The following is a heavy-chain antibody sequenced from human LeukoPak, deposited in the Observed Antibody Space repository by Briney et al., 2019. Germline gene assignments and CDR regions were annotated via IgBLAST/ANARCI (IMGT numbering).Heavy chain of an antibody. D-gene: IGHD2-2*01. Sequence: PGGSLRLSCAASGFTFSSYAMEWVRQAPGKGLVWVSSITGSSDSIYYADSVKGRFTISRDNAKNSVYLQMNSLRAEDTAVYYCARLVCSTIPCYGKFYFDSWGQGTLVPVSS. CDR1: GFTFSSYA. CDR2: ITGSSDSI. V-gene: IGHV3-21*01. CDR3: ARLVCSTIPCYGKFYFDS. J-gene: IGHJ4*02.